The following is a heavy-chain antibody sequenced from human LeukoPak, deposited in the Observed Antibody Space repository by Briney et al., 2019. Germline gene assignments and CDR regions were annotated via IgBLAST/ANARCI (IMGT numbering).Heavy chain of an antibody. CDR2: IYTSGST. Sequence: PSETLSLTCTVSGGSISSFYWSWIRQPAGKGLEWIGRIYTSGSTNYNPSLKSRVTMSVDTSKNQFSLKLSSVTAADTAVYYCARDTYYYDSSGYYYMDVWGKGTTVTISS. CDR3: ARDTYYYDSSGYYYMDV. D-gene: IGHD3-22*01. CDR1: GGSISSFY. V-gene: IGHV4-4*07. J-gene: IGHJ6*03.